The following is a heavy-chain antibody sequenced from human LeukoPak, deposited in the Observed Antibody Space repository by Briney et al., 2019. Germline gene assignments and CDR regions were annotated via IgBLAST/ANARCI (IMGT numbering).Heavy chain of an antibody. CDR1: GGSISGYH. V-gene: IGHV4-59*12. Sequence: PSETLSLTCTVTGGSISGYHWNWIRESPGKGLEWIANIFYTGNADYNPSLKSRVTISVDKSKNQFSLKLSSVTAADTAVYYCARGRGNEYGDYDYWGQGTLVTAPS. D-gene: IGHD4-17*01. CDR3: ARGRGNEYGDYDY. J-gene: IGHJ4*02. CDR2: IFYTGNA.